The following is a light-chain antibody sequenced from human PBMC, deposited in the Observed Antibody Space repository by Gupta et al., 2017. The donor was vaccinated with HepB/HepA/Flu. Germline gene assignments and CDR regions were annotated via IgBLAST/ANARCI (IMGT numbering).Light chain of an antibody. V-gene: IGKV6-21*01. CDR2: FGS. CDR3: HQSSSLPWT. CDR1: ENIRSS. Sequence: VLTQSPDFLSVTPKEKVTITCRASENIRSSLHWYQQRLDQSPKLLIKFGSQSLSGVPSRFSGSGSGTDFTLTINSLEPEDAATYYCHQSSSLPWTFGQGTKVELK. J-gene: IGKJ1*01.